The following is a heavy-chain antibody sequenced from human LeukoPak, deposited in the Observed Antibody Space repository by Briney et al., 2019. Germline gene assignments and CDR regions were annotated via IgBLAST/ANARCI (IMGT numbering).Heavy chain of an antibody. Sequence: SGRSLRLSCAASGFTVSSNYMSWVRQAPGKGLEWVSVIYSGGSTYYADSVKGRFTISRDNSKNTLYLQMNSLRAEDTAVYYCAQDSGYDSGPNAFDIWGQGTMVTVSS. CDR1: GFTVSSNY. V-gene: IGHV3-53*01. CDR2: IYSGGST. J-gene: IGHJ3*02. D-gene: IGHD5-12*01. CDR3: AQDSGYDSGPNAFDI.